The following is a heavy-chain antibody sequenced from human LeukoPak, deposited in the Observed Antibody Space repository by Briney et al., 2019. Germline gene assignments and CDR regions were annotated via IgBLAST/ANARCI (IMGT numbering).Heavy chain of an antibody. V-gene: IGHV3-30*02. J-gene: IGHJ4*02. D-gene: IGHD6-13*01. CDR3: AKDSRIAAAGTIGHSYYFDY. CDR1: GFTFSSYG. Sequence: GGSLRLSCAASGFTFSSYGMHWVRQAPGKGLEWVAFIRYGGSNKYYADSVKGRFTISRDNSKNTLYLQMNSLRAEDTAVYYCAKDSRIAAAGTIGHSYYFDYWGQGTLVTVSS. CDR2: IRYGGSNK.